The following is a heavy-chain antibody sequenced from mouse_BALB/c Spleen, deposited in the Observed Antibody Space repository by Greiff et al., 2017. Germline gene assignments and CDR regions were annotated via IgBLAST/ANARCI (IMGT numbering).Heavy chain of an antibody. CDR1: GFTFSSYA. V-gene: IGHV5-6-5*01. Sequence: EVQVVESGGGLVKPGGSLKLSCAASGFTFSSYAMSWVRQTPEKRLEWVASISSGGSTYYPDSVKGRFTISRDNARNILYLQMSSLRSEDTAMYYCARRDYGSSYNWYFDVWGAGTTVTVSS. CDR3: ARRDYGSSYNWYFDV. J-gene: IGHJ1*01. CDR2: ISSGGST. D-gene: IGHD1-1*01.